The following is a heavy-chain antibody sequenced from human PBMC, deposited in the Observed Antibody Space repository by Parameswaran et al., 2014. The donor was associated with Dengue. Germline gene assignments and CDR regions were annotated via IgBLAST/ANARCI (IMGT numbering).Heavy chain of an antibody. V-gene: IGHV4-34*01. J-gene: IGHJ6*02. CDR3: ARAGIRESYYYYYYGMDV. CDR2: INHSGST. Sequence: PGKGLEWIGEINHSGSTNYNPSLKSRVTISVDTSKNQFSLKLSSVTAADTAVYYCARAGIRESYYYYYYGMDVWGQGTTVTVSS. D-gene: IGHD2-21*01.